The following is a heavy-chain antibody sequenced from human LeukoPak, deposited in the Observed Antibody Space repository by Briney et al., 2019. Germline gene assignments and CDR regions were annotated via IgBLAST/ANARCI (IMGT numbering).Heavy chain of an antibody. J-gene: IGHJ4*02. CDR2: INQSGST. D-gene: IGHD3-22*01. Sequence: PSETLSLTCTVSGASLSPYYWSWIRQPPGGGLEWLGGINQSGSTNYNPSLKSRVTIPVEKFKNQFSLKLTSVTAADTAMYYCATLGGLYYESHGYPDFDHWGQGTLVTVSS. CDR1: GASLSPYY. CDR3: ATLGGLYYESHGYPDFDH. V-gene: IGHV4-34*01.